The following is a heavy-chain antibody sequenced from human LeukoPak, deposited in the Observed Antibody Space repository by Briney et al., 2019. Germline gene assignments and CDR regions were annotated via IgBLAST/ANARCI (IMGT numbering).Heavy chain of an antibody. CDR2: ISSSSSYI. CDR1: GFTFSNYI. D-gene: IGHD3-16*01. Sequence: PVGSLRLSCAASGFTFSNYIMNWVRQAPGKGLEWVSSISSSSSYIYYADSVKGRFTISRDNAKNSLYLQMNSLRAEDTAVYYCARGGSSWSCDYWGQGTLVTVSS. CDR3: ARGGSSWSCDY. J-gene: IGHJ4*02. V-gene: IGHV3-21*01.